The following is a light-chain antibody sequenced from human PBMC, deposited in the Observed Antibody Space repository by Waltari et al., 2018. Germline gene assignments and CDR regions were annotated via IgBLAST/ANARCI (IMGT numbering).Light chain of an antibody. CDR1: QDIGDL. CDR3: QKYNSALLT. CDR2: AAS. V-gene: IGKV1-27*01. Sequence: DIQMTQSPSSLSASVGDRVTTTFRASQDIGDLLAWYQQKPGKLPDLLIYAASTLRSGAPSRFSGSGSGTEFTHTITSLQPEDVGTYYCQKYNSALLTFGPGTTVDIK. J-gene: IGKJ3*01.